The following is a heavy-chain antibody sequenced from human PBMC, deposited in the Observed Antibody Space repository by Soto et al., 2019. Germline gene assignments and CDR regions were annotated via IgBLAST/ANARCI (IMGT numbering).Heavy chain of an antibody. J-gene: IGHJ6*02. CDR2: IYYSGST. Sequence: SETLSLTCTVSGGSISSSSYYWGWIRQPPGKGLEWIGTIYYSGSTYYSPSPKSRVTMSVDTSKNQFSLRLSSVTAADTAVYYCARGTKYCSSTSCYLSQGNYYGMDVWGQGTTVTVSS. V-gene: IGHV4-39*01. CDR3: ARGTKYCSSTSCYLSQGNYYGMDV. CDR1: GGSISSSSYY. D-gene: IGHD2-2*01.